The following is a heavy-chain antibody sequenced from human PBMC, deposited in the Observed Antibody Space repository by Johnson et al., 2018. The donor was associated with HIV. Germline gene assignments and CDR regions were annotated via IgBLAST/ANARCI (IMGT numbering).Heavy chain of an antibody. Sequence: QVQLVESGGGVVQPGGSLRLTCKASGFSFSNYAIHWVRQAPGKGLEWVTFIQFDGSHKYSADFVKGRFTISRDTSKKSVFLQMNNLRPEDTAVYYCAKETRDSRRAFDVWGQGTLVTVSS. D-gene: IGHD4-11*01. CDR3: AKETRDSRRAFDV. V-gene: IGHV3-30*02. J-gene: IGHJ3*01. CDR2: IQFDGSHK. CDR1: GFSFSNYA.